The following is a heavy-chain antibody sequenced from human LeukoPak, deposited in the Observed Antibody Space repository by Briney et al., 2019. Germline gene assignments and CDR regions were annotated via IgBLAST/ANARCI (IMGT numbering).Heavy chain of an antibody. V-gene: IGHV3-7*01. Sequence: PGGSLRLSCAASGFTFSSFWMSWVRQAPGKGLEWVANIKQEGSEKYYVGSVKGRFTISRDNAKNSLYLQMNSLRAEDTAVYYCARDRAMGALDYWGQGTLVTVSS. J-gene: IGHJ4*02. CDR1: GFTFSSFW. CDR2: IKQEGSEK. CDR3: ARDRAMGALDY. D-gene: IGHD3-16*01.